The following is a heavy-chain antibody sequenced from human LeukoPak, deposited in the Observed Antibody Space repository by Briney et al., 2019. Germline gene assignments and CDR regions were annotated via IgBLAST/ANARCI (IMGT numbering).Heavy chain of an antibody. D-gene: IGHD6-13*01. CDR1: GGSISSSSYY. CDR3: ARHAVRAAAGTNFNWFDP. Sequence: KPSETLSLTCTVSGGSISSSSYYWGWIRQPPGKGLEWIGRIYYSGSTYYNPSLTSRVTISVDTSKNQFSLKLSSVTAADTAVYYCARHAVRAAAGTNFNWFDPWGQGTLVTVSS. CDR2: IYYSGST. J-gene: IGHJ5*02. V-gene: IGHV4-39*01.